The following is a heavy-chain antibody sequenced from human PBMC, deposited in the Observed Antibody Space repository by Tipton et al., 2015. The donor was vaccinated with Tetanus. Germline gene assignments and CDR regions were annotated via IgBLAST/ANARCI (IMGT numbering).Heavy chain of an antibody. CDR2: IYYSGST. CDR3: ARGDQLPQFGGEWFDP. D-gene: IGHD2-2*01. J-gene: IGHJ5*02. V-gene: IGHV4-31*03. Sequence: TLSLTCTVSGGSISSGGYYWSWIRQHPGKGLEWIGYIYYSGSTYYNPSLKSRVTISVDTSKNQFSLKLSSVTAADTAVYYCARGDQLPQFGGEWFDPWGQGTLVTVSS. CDR1: GGSISSGGYY.